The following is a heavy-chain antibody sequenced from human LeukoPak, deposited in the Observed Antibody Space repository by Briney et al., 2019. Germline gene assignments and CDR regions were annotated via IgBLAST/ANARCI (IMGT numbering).Heavy chain of an antibody. D-gene: IGHD3-10*01. Sequence: PGKSLRLSCAASGFTFSSYAMHLVRQAPGKGLEWVSIISHDGSDEKLADSVKGRFTISRDNSKNMVFLQMNSLRAEDKAVYYCARGQGATLVRGVTPYLDYWGQGTLVSVSS. CDR3: ARGQGATLVRGVTPYLDY. CDR2: ISHDGSDE. CDR1: GFTFSSYA. V-gene: IGHV3-30*04. J-gene: IGHJ4*02.